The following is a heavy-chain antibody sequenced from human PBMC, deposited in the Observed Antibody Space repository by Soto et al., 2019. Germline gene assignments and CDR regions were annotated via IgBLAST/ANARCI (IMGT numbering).Heavy chain of an antibody. CDR3: GTQYPTAVSGAGWFDN. V-gene: IGHV1-69*01. Sequence: QVQLVQSGAEIKKPASSVKVSCKASGGSDVFNNYPVSWVRQAPGQGLEWMGAIITMFNTADYAQRFLGRGSITAGEITRKAYMELTSLTTDDTAVYYFGTQYPTAVSGAGWFDNWGQGTLVTVSS. J-gene: IGHJ5*02. D-gene: IGHD6-13*01. CDR1: GGSDVFNNYP. CDR2: IITMFNTA.